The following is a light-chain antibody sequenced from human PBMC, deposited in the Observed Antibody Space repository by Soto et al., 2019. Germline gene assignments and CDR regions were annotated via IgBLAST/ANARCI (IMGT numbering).Light chain of an antibody. CDR3: QQLNSYPQT. J-gene: IGKJ5*01. V-gene: IGKV1-9*01. CDR1: RGISSY. Sequence: IEFTQSPSSLSASVGDRVTITCQASRGISSYLAWYQQKTGKPPKLLVYSASTLQSGVPSRFRGSGSGPDFTLPISRLQPEDSETYFCQQLNSYPQTFGQGTRLEIK. CDR2: SAS.